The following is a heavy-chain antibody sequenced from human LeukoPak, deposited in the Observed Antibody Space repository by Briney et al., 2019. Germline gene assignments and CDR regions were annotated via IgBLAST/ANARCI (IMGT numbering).Heavy chain of an antibody. CDR3: AKAGRSALDY. CDR1: GFTFSSYG. V-gene: IGHV3-30*18. Sequence: GGSLRLSCAASGFTFSSYGMHWVRQAPGKGLEWVAVISYDRRNKYYADSVKGRFTISKDNSKNTLYLQMNSLRAEDTAVYYCAKAGRSALDYWGQGTPVTVSS. CDR2: ISYDRRNK. D-gene: IGHD3-10*01. J-gene: IGHJ4*02.